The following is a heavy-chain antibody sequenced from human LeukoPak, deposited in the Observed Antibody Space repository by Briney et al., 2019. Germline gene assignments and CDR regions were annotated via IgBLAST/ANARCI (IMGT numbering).Heavy chain of an antibody. CDR1: GGSISSYY. D-gene: IGHD4-23*01. CDR3: ARVGNGGAPRLYYSYYMDV. Sequence: PSETLSLTCTVSGGSISSYYWSWIRQPAGKGLEWIGRIYTSGSTNYNPSLKSRVTMSVDTSKNQFSLKLSSVTAADTAVYYCARVGNGGAPRLYYSYYMDVWGKGTTVTVSS. V-gene: IGHV4-4*07. CDR2: IYTSGST. J-gene: IGHJ6*03.